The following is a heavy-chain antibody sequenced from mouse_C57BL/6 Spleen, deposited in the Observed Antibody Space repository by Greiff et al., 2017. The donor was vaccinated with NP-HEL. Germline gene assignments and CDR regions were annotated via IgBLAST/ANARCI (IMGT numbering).Heavy chain of an antibody. J-gene: IGHJ4*01. CDR3: ARGDYYGSSLYAMDY. V-gene: IGHV1-64*01. CDR1: GYTFTSYW. Sequence: QVQLQQPGAELVKPGASVKLSCKASGYTFTSYWMHWVKQRPGQGLEWIGMIHPNSGSTNYNEKFKSKATLTVDKSSSTAYMQLSSLTSEDSAVYYCARGDYYGSSLYAMDYWGQGTSVTVSS. D-gene: IGHD1-1*01. CDR2: IHPNSGST.